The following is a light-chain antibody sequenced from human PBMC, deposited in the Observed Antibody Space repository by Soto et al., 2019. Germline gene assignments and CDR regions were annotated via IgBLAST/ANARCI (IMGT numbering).Light chain of an antibody. Sequence: QLVLTQPPSASGSPGQSVTISCTGTSSDVGGYNYVSWYQQHPGKAPKLMIYEVSKRPSGVPDRFSGSKSGNTASLTVSGLQAEDEADYYCSSYAGSNHYVFGTGTKVTVL. CDR1: SSDVGGYNY. J-gene: IGLJ1*01. CDR3: SSYAGSNHYV. V-gene: IGLV2-8*01. CDR2: EVS.